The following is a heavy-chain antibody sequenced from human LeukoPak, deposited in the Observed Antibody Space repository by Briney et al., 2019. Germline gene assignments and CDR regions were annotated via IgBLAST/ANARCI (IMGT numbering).Heavy chain of an antibody. CDR1: GFTFSSYS. CDR2: ISSSSSYI. CDR3: ARGTYYYGSGTPIDY. Sequence: GGSLRLSCAASGFTFSSYSMNWVRQAPGKGLEWVSSISSSSSYIYYADSVKGRFTISRDNAKNSLYLQMNSLRAEDTAVYYCARGTYYYGSGTPIDYWGQGTLVTVSS. D-gene: IGHD3-10*01. J-gene: IGHJ4*02. V-gene: IGHV3-21*01.